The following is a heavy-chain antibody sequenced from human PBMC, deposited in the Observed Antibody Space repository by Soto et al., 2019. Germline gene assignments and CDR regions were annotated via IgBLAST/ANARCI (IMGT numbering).Heavy chain of an antibody. J-gene: IGHJ6*02. Sequence: QVTLKESGPVLVKPTETLTLTCTVSGFSLSNARMGVSWIRQPPGKALEWLAHIFSNDEKSYTTSLKSRLTISKDTSKSQVVLTMTNMDPVDTATYYCARGPYGSGPYYYYGMDVWGQGTTVTVSS. D-gene: IGHD3-10*01. V-gene: IGHV2-26*01. CDR1: GFSLSNARMG. CDR3: ARGPYGSGPYYYYGMDV. CDR2: IFSNDEK.